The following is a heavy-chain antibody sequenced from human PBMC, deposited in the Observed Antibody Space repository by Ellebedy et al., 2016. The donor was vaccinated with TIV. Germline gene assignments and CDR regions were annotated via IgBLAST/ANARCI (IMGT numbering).Heavy chain of an antibody. V-gene: IGHV1-46*01. CDR2: INPSGGST. J-gene: IGHJ5*02. Sequence: ASVKVSXXASGYTFTRNYMHWVRQAPGQGLEWMGIINPSGGSTTYAQKFQGRVTMTRDTSTSTVQMELRSLRSEDTAVYYCASSYYDWSLPFDPWGQGTLVTVSS. CDR1: GYTFTRNY. D-gene: IGHD3-9*01. CDR3: ASSYYDWSLPFDP.